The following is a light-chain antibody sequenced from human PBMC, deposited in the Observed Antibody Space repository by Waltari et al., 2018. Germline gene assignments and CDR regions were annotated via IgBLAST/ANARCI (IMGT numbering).Light chain of an antibody. CDR3: QQYYSTPIT. CDR2: WAS. Sequence: DIVMTQSPAYLAVSLAERATINSKPSQSVLNNSNNKNYLAWYQQKPGQTPKLLIYWASTRDSGVPDQFSGSGSGTDFTLTISSLQAEDVVVYYCQQYYSTPITFGQGTRLEI. CDR1: QSVLNNSNNKNY. J-gene: IGKJ5*01. V-gene: IGKV4-1*01.